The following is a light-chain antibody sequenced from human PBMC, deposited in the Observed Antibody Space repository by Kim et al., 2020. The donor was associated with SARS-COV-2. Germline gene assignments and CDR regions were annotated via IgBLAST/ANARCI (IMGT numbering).Light chain of an antibody. CDR3: QVWDTSSV. CDR1: SIGSKS. V-gene: IGLV3-21*04. CDR2: YDS. J-gene: IGLJ1*01. Sequence: VSVAPGKTATITCGGDSIGSKSVHWYQQKPGQAPVLVIYYDSDRPSGIPERFSGSNSGNTATLTISRVEAGDEADYYCQVWDTSSVFGTGTQLTVL.